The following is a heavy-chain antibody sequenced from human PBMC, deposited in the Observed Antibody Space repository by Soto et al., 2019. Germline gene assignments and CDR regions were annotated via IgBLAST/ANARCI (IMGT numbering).Heavy chain of an antibody. Sequence: ASVKVSCKASGYSFDRYGISWVRQAPGQGPEWMGWISADNGDTRYSQKVQGRLTLTTDTSTNTVYMDLRSLSSDDTAVYYCARDRSYYYESSGYPFDYWGQGTQVTVSS. D-gene: IGHD3-22*01. J-gene: IGHJ4*02. V-gene: IGHV1-18*01. CDR3: ARDRSYYYESSGYPFDY. CDR2: ISADNGDT. CDR1: GYSFDRYG.